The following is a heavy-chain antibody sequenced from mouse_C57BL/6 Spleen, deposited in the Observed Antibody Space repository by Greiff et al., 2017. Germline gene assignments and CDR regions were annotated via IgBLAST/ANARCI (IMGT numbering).Heavy chain of an antibody. CDR1: GYSITSGYY. V-gene: IGHV3-6*01. J-gene: IGHJ4*01. D-gene: IGHD4-1*01. Sequence: EVKLEESGPGLVKPSQSLSLTCSVTGYSITSGYYWNWIRQFPGNKLEWMGYISYDGSNNYNPSLKNRISITRDTSKNQFFLKLNSVTTEDTATYYCARLGRWAMDYWGQGTSVTVSS. CDR3: ARLGRWAMDY. CDR2: ISYDGSN.